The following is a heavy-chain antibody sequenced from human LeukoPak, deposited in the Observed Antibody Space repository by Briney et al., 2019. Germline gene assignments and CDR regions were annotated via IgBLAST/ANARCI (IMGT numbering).Heavy chain of an antibody. CDR2: ISYDGSNK. J-gene: IGHJ4*02. V-gene: IGHV3-30*03. CDR3: SGYCSSTSCYRGDFFDY. D-gene: IGHD2-2*01. CDR1: GFTFSSYG. Sequence: GGSLRLSCAASGFTFSSYGMHWVRQAPGKGLEWVAVISYDGSNKYYADSVRGRFTISRDNSKNTLYLQMSSLRAEDTAVYYCSGYCSSTSCYRGDFFDYWGQGTLVTVSS.